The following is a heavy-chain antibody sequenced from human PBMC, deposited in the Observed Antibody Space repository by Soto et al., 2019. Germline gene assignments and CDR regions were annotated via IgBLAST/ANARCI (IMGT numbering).Heavy chain of an antibody. V-gene: IGHV3-30*18. Sequence: QVQLVESGGGVVQPGRSLRLSCAASGFTFSSYGMHWVRQAPGKGLEWVAVISYDGSNKYYADSVKGRFTISRDNSKNTLYLQMNSLRAEDTAVYYWAKDGVKMATKGPFGYWGQGTLVTVSS. CDR2: ISYDGSNK. J-gene: IGHJ4*02. D-gene: IGHD5-12*01. CDR3: AKDGVKMATKGPFGY. CDR1: GFTFSSYG.